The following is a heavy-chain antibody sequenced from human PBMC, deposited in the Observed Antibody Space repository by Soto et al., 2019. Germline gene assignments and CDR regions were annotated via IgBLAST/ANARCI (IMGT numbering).Heavy chain of an antibody. CDR1: GGTFSSYT. V-gene: IGHV1-69*04. D-gene: IGHD2-2*02. Sequence: ASVKVSCKASGGTFSSYTISWVRQAPGQGLEWMGRIIPILGIANYAQKFQGRVTITADKSTSTAYMELSSLRSEDTAVYYCARDSNIVVVPAAIENWFDPWGQGTLVTVSS. CDR3: ARDSNIVVVPAAIENWFDP. CDR2: IIPILGIA. J-gene: IGHJ5*02.